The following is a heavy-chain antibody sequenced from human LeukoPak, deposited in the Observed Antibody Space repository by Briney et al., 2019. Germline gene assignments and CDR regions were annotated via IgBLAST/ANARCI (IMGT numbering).Heavy chain of an antibody. CDR2: IRSKAYGGTT. J-gene: IGHJ4*02. Sequence: GGSLRLSCTASGFTFADYAMSWVRQAPGKGLEWVGFIRSKAYGGTTEYATSVKGRFTISRDDSKSIAYLQMNSLKTEDTAVYYCTRDSGYCSSTSCSPFDYWGQGTLVTVSS. V-gene: IGHV3-49*04. D-gene: IGHD2-2*01. CDR1: GFTFADYA. CDR3: TRDSGYCSSTSCSPFDY.